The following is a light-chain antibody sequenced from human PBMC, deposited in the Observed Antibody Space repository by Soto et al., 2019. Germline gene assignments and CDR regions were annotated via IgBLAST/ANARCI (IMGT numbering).Light chain of an antibody. V-gene: IGKV3-20*01. CDR1: QSVSSSY. CDR2: GAS. CDR3: QQYGSSPLT. J-gene: IGKJ5*01. Sequence: EIVLTQSPGTLSLSPGERATLSCRASQSVSSSYLAWYQQQPGQAPRLLIYGASSRATGIPDRFSGSGSGTAFTLTISRLEPEDCAVYYCQQYGSSPLTFGQGTRLDMK.